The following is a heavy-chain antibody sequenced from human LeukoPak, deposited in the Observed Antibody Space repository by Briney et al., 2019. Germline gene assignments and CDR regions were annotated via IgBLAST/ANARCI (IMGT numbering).Heavy chain of an antibody. CDR2: ISSSSSYI. CDR3: ARDNPDCSSTCCYVG. D-gene: IGHD2-2*01. CDR1: GFTFSSYS. V-gene: IGHV3-21*01. J-gene: IGHJ4*02. Sequence: GGSLRLSCAASGFTFSSYSMNWVRQAPGKGLEWVSSISSSSSYIYYADSVKGRFTISRDNAKNSLYLQMNSLRAEDTAVYYCARDNPDCSSTCCYVGWGQGTLVTVSS.